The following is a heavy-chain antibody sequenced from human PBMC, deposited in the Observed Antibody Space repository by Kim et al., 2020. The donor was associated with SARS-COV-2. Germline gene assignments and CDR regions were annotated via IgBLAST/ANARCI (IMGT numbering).Heavy chain of an antibody. Sequence: KGRFTISRDNSKNTLYLQMNSLRAEDTAVYYCAKVQTAAGIAAADDFLGYWGQGTLVTVSS. J-gene: IGHJ4*02. CDR3: AKVQTAAGIAAADDFLGY. V-gene: IGHV3-30*02. D-gene: IGHD6-13*01.